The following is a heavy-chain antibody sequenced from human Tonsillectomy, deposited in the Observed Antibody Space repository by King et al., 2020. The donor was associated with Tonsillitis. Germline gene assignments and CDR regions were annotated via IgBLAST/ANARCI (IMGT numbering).Heavy chain of an antibody. D-gene: IGHD3-10*01. CDR1: GFTFSRYP. J-gene: IGHJ6*02. CDR3: ARDDYGSGSLYGVDV. Sequence: QLVQSGGGVVPPGRSLALSCAASGFTFSRYPIHWVRQAPGKGLXWXAXXXXXXXXXXYXDSVKGRFTVSRDNSKNTLFLQMNTLRAEDTAVYYCARDDYGSGSLYGVDVWGQGTTVTVSS. V-gene: IGHV3-30-3*01. CDR2: XXXXXXXX.